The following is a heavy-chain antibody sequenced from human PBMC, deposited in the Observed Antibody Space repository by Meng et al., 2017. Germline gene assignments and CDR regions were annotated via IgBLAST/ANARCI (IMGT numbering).Heavy chain of an antibody. Sequence: GESLKISCAASGFTFRSYAMSWVRQAPGKGLEWVSAISGSGGSTYYADSVKGRFTISGDNSKNTLYLQMNSLRAEDTAVYYCAKDLRWFGELLLFDYWGQGTLVTVSS. CDR3: AKDLRWFGELLLFDY. D-gene: IGHD3-10*01. V-gene: IGHV3-23*01. CDR1: GFTFRSYA. CDR2: ISGSGGST. J-gene: IGHJ4*02.